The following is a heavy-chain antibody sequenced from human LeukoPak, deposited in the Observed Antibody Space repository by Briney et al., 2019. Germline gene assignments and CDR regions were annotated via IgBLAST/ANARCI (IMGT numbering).Heavy chain of an antibody. CDR2: IYYSGST. Sequence: PSETLSLTCTVSGGSVSSGSYYWSWIRQPPGKGLEWIGYIYYSGSTNYNPSLKSRVTISVDTSKNQFSLKLSSVTAADTAVYYCARDLNYAGIDYWGQGTLVTVSS. J-gene: IGHJ4*02. CDR1: GGSVSSGSYY. V-gene: IGHV4-61*01. D-gene: IGHD1-7*01. CDR3: ARDLNYAGIDY.